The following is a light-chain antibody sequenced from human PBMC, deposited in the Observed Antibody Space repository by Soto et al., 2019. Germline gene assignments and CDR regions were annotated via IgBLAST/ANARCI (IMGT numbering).Light chain of an antibody. CDR3: SSYTTSATRV. V-gene: IGLV2-14*03. CDR1: SSDVGVYDY. Sequence: QSVLTQPASVSGSPGQSITISCTGTSSDVGVYDYVSWYQQHPGKAPKLLIYDVSNRPAGISNHFSGSKSGNTASLTISGLQAEDEADYYCSSYTTSATRVFGGGTKLTVL. J-gene: IGLJ2*01. CDR2: DVS.